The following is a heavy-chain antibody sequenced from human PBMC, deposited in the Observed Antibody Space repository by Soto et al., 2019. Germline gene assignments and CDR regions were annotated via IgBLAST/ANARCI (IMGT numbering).Heavy chain of an antibody. J-gene: IGHJ6*02. CDR3: ARGIGGWFGVAYYYGMDV. D-gene: IGHD3-10*01. CDR1: GYTFTNYG. V-gene: IGHV1-18*01. Sequence: ASVKVSCKASGYTFTNYGISWVRQAPGQGLEWMGWINVYNGNTKYAQKVQGRVTMTTDTSTSTAYMELRSLRSDDTAVYYCARGIGGWFGVAYYYGMDVWGQGTTVTVSS. CDR2: INVYNGNT.